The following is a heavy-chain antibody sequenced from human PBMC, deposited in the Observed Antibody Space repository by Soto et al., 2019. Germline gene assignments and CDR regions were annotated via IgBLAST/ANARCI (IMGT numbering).Heavy chain of an antibody. Sequence: ESLALSCAVSCLTSSNACMGGVRQGVGKGLEWVGRIKSQNDGGTMDYAAPVKGRFTISRDASKNTLYLQMNSLKTEDTAVYYCTKDRGIVVRPLFDLWGQGALVTVSS. D-gene: IGHD6-6*01. V-gene: IGHV3-15*01. CDR1: CLTSSNAC. CDR2: IKSQNDGGTM. J-gene: IGHJ4*02. CDR3: TKDRGIVVRPLFDL.